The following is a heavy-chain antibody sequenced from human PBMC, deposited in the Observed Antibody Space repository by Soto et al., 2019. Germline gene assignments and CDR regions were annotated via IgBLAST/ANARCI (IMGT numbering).Heavy chain of an antibody. Sequence: ASVKVSCKASGYTFTSYSMHWVLQAPGQGLEWMGLINPSGGSTSYAQKFQGRVTMTRDTSTSTVYMELSSLRSEDTAVYYCARKAMITFGGVIVIPASRRGMDVWGQGTTVTV. CDR3: ARKAMITFGGVIVIPASRRGMDV. J-gene: IGHJ6*02. CDR2: INPSGGST. V-gene: IGHV1-46*01. CDR1: GYTFTSYS. D-gene: IGHD3-16*02.